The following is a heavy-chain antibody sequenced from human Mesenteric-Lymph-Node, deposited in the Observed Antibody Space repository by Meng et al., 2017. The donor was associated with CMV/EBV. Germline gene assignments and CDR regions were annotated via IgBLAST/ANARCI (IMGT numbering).Heavy chain of an antibody. CDR3: ARVGVELATIGYFDL. CDR2: IIPIFGTG. D-gene: IGHD5-24*01. V-gene: IGHV1-69*01. Sequence: GTYTQYGINRVRQAPGRELERMGGIIPIFGTGSCAQKFQDKVTITADESTSAAYMELSSLESEDTAVYFCARVGVELATIGYFDLWGRGTLVTVSS. CDR1: GTYTQYG. J-gene: IGHJ2*01.